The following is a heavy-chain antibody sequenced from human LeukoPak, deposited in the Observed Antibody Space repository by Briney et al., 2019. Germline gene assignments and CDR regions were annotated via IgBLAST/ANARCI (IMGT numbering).Heavy chain of an antibody. CDR3: AREYSGSYPGSYYYYGMDV. CDR2: IKQDGSEK. V-gene: IGHV3-7*01. J-gene: IGHJ6*02. Sequence: GSLRLSCAASGFTFSSYWMSWVRQAPGKGLEWVANIKQDGSEKYYVDSVKGRFTISRDNAKNSLYLQMNSLRAEDTAVYYCAREYSGSYPGSYYYYGMDVWGQGTTVTVSS. D-gene: IGHD1-26*01. CDR1: GFTFSSYW.